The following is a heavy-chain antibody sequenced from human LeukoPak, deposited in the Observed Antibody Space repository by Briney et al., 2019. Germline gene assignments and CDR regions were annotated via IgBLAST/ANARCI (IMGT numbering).Heavy chain of an antibody. Sequence: ASVKVSCKASGDTFTGNYMHWVRQAPGQGLEWMGWINPNSGGTNYAQKFQGRVTMTRDTSISTAYMELSRLRSDDTAVYYCARVTDDYGDYYYGMDVWGQGTTVTVSS. CDR1: GDTFTGNY. CDR2: INPNSGGT. D-gene: IGHD4-17*01. J-gene: IGHJ6*02. CDR3: ARVTDDYGDYYYGMDV. V-gene: IGHV1-2*02.